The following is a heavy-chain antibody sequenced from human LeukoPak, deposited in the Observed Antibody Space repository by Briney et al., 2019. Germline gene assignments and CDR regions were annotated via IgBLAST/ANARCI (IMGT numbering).Heavy chain of an antibody. CDR2: ISAYNGNT. D-gene: IGHD6-13*01. V-gene: IGHV1-18*01. CDR3: ARVTSSSWIVNYYYYYYMDV. CDR1: GYTFTSYG. J-gene: IGHJ6*03. Sequence: ASVKVSCKASGYTFTSYGISWVRQAPGQGLEWMGWISAYNGNTNYAQKLQGRVTITTDTSTSTAYMELRSLRSDDTAVYYCARVTSSSWIVNYYYYYYMDVWGKGTTVTISS.